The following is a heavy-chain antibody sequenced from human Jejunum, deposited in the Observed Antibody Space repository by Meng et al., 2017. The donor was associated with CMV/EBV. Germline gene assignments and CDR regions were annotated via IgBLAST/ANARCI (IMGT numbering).Heavy chain of an antibody. CDR1: GYPFTIYV. CDR2: INPNDGGE. J-gene: IGHJ4*02. CDR3: ARDLSGYYSFVDY. Sequence: QGELGGGLDNPGASSKVSGKAIGYPFTIYVINWLRKGTGKGLEWMRRINPNDGGENYAQQFQGRVTMTTDTSISTAYMELSRLRADDTAVYYCARDLSGYYSFVDYWGQGTLVTVSS. D-gene: IGHD3-22*01. V-gene: IGHV1-2*06.